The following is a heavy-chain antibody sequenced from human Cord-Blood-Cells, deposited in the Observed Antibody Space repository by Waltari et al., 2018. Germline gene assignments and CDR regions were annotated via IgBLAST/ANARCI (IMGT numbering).Heavy chain of an antibody. CDR2: IYYRGST. V-gene: IGHV4-59*11. Sequence: QVQLQESGPGLVKPSETLSLTCTVSGGSISSHYWSWIRQPPGKGLEWIGYIYYRGSTNYNPSLKSRVTISVDTSKNQFSLKLSSVTAADTAVYYCAREGAADSLDYWGQGTLVTVSS. CDR1: GGSISSHY. CDR3: AREGAADSLDY. D-gene: IGHD6-13*01. J-gene: IGHJ4*02.